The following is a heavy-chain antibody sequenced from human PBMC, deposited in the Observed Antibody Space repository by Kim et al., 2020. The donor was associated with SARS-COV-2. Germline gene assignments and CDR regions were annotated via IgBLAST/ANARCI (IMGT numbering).Heavy chain of an antibody. D-gene: IGHD3-10*01. Sequence: GGSLRLSCAASGFMFNAYSMNWIRQAPGKGLEWVARVEEDGTVKYYLDSVKGRLTISRDNAMNSLYLQMNSLRAEDTAIYYCANRLLWGQGTLVTVSS. J-gene: IGHJ1*01. CDR1: GFMFNAYS. CDR2: VEEDGTVK. CDR3: ANRLL. V-gene: IGHV3-7*01.